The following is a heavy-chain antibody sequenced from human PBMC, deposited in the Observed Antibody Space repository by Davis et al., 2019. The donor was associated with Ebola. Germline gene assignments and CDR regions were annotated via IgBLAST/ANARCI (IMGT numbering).Heavy chain of an antibody. CDR3: ARRPSYCGGDCYSQPYYYYGMDV. CDR1: GFTFSGSA. V-gene: IGHV3-73*01. CDR2: IRSKANSYAT. J-gene: IGHJ6*02. D-gene: IGHD2-21*02. Sequence: GESLKISCAASGFTFSGSAMHWVRQASGKGLEWVGRIRSKANSYATAYAASVKGRFTISRDDSKNTAYLQMNSLKTEDTAVYYCARRPSYCGGDCYSQPYYYYGMDVWGQGTTVTVSS.